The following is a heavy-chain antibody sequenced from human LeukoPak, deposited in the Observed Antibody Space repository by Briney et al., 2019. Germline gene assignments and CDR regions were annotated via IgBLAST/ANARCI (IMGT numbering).Heavy chain of an antibody. CDR1: GFTFSSYG. V-gene: IGHV3-23*01. CDR2: VSGSGGGT. D-gene: IGHD3-10*01. CDR3: AKGEEYYNGSGSSGKFVY. J-gene: IGHJ4*02. Sequence: TGGSLRLSCAASGFTFSSYGMSWVRQPPGKGLGWVSVVSGSGGGTYYADSGKGRFTISRVNSKTTLYLQMNSLRAEDTAVYYCAKGEEYYNGSGSSGKFVYWGPGTLVTVSS.